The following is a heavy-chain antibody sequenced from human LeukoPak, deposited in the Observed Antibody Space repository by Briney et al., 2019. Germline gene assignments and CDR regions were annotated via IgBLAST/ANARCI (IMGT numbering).Heavy chain of an antibody. J-gene: IGHJ4*02. CDR2: IYYSGSA. CDR3: AKTYVWYYFDY. D-gene: IGHD3-16*01. V-gene: IGHV4-59*01. CDR1: GGSISSYQ. Sequence: PSETLSLTCTVSGGSISSYQWSWIRQPPGKGLEWIGNIYYSGSANYNPSLENRVIISVDTSKNQFSLKLSPVTAADTAVYYCAKTYVWYYFDYWGQGILVTVSS.